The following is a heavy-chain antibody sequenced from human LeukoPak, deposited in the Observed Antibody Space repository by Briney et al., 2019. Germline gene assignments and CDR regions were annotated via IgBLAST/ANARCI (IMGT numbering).Heavy chain of an antibody. CDR2: ISYDGSNK. CDR1: GFTFSSYG. V-gene: IGHV3-30*18. Sequence: GGSLRLSCAASGFTFSSYGMHWVRQAPGKGLEWVAVISYDGSNKYYADSVKGRFTIFRDDSKNTLYLQMNSLRAEDTAVYYCAKGGGYGSGWFVDYWGQGTLVTVSS. CDR3: AKGGGYGSGWFVDY. D-gene: IGHD6-19*01. J-gene: IGHJ4*02.